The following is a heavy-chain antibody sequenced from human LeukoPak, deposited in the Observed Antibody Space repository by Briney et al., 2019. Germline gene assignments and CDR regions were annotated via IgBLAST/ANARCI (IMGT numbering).Heavy chain of an antibody. D-gene: IGHD1-1*01. CDR1: GGPIISHY. J-gene: IGHJ6*03. Sequence: PSETLSLTCSGSGGPIISHYWSWIRQPPGKGLEGIGYISNSGSTDYNPSLRSRVTISINTSKNQFSLKLTSVTAADSAVYYCVRDALEGYYSYYYMDVWGRGTTVTVSS. CDR2: ISNSGST. CDR3: VRDALEGYYSYYYMDV. V-gene: IGHV4-59*11.